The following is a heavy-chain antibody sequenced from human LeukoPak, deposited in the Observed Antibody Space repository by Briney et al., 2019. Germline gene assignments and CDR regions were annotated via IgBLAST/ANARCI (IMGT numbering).Heavy chain of an antibody. V-gene: IGHV3-30-3*01. CDR1: GFTFSSYA. J-gene: IGHJ4*02. D-gene: IGHD2-15*01. CDR3: ARVAGLALFDY. CDR2: ISYDGSNK. Sequence: GGSLRLSCAASGFTFSSYAMHWVRQAPGKGLEWVAVISYDGSNKYYADSVKGRFTISRDNSKNTLYLQMNSLRAEDTAVYYCARVAGLALFDYWGQGTLVTVSS.